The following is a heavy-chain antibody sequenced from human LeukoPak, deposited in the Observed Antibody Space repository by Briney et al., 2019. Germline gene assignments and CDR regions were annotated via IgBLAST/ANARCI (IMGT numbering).Heavy chain of an antibody. J-gene: IGHJ4*02. CDR3: ARGLSPSCYGDYGAIDY. D-gene: IGHD4-17*01. CDR1: GGSFSGYY. V-gene: IGHV4-34*01. Sequence: ESSETLSLTRAVYGGSFSGYYWSWIRQPPGKGLEWIGEINHSGSTNYNPSLKRRVTISVDTSKNQFSLKLSPVTAADTAVYYCARGLSPSCYGDYGAIDYWGQGTLVTVSS. CDR2: INHSGST.